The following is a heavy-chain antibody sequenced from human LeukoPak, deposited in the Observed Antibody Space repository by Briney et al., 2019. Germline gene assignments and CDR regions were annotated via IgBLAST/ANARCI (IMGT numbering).Heavy chain of an antibody. CDR1: DGSISSYY. CDR3: ATSHCSGGSCSDY. J-gene: IGHJ4*02. V-gene: IGHV4-59*08. CDR2: IYYSGST. Sequence: SSETLSLTCTVSDGSISSYYWSWIRQPPGKGLEWIGYIYYSGSTNYNPSLKSRVTISVDTSKNQFSLKLSSVTAADTAVYYCATSHCSGGSCSDYWGQGTLVTVSS. D-gene: IGHD2-15*01.